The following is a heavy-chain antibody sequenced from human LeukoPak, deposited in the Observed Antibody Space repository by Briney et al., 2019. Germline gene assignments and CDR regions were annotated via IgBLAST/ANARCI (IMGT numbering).Heavy chain of an antibody. J-gene: IGHJ4*02. CDR1: GYTFTSYG. D-gene: IGHD2-2*01. CDR2: ISAYNGNT. Sequence: RASVEVSCKASGYTFTSYGISWVRQAPGQGLEWMGWISAYNGNTNYAQKLQGRVTMTTDTSTSTAYMELRSLRSDDTAVYYCATGRYCSSTSCYFYYWGQGTLVTVSS. V-gene: IGHV1-18*01. CDR3: ATGRYCSSTSCYFYY.